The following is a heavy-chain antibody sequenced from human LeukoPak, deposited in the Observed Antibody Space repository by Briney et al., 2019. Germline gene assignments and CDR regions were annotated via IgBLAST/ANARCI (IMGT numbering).Heavy chain of an antibody. CDR3: ARGWLQPCWYFDL. D-gene: IGHD5-24*01. J-gene: IGHJ2*01. CDR1: GYTFTNYG. CDR2: ISPYNGNA. V-gene: IGHV1-18*01. Sequence: ASVKVSCKASGYTFTNYGISWVRQAPGQGLEWMGWISPYNGNADYAQKLQGRVTMTTDTSTTTAYMKLGSLRSDDTAVYYCARGWLQPCWYFDLWGRGTLVTVSS.